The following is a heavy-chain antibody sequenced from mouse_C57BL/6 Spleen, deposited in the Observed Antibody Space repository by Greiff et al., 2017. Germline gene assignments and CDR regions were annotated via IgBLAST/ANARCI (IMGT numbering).Heavy chain of an antibody. V-gene: IGHV1-76*01. Sequence: VQLQQSGAELVRPGASVKLSCKASGYTFPDYYINWVKQRPGQGLEWIARIYPGSGNTYYNEKFKGKATLTAEKSSSTAYMQLSSLTSEDSAVYFCARDSSFAYWGQGTLVTVSA. CDR3: ARDSSFAY. CDR2: IYPGSGNT. CDR1: GYTFPDYY. J-gene: IGHJ3*01.